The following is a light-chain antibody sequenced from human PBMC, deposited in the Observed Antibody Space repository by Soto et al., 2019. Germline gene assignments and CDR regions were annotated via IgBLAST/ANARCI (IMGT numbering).Light chain of an antibody. CDR1: RGHSSYA. J-gene: IGLJ2*01. CDR2: LNSDGSH. Sequence: QPVLTQSPSASASLGASVKLTCTLSRGHSSYAIAWHQQQPEKGPRYLMKLNSDGSHSKGDGIPDRFSGSSSGAERYLTISDLQSEDEADCYCQTWGTAVVFGGGTQLTVL. CDR3: QTWGTAVV. V-gene: IGLV4-69*01.